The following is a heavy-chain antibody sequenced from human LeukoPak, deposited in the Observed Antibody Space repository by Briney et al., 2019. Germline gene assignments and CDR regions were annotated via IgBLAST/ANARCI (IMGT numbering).Heavy chain of an antibody. V-gene: IGHV3-21*01. CDR3: ARGGAETYYYDSSGYYYAFRHDKSDY. CDR1: GFTFSSYS. D-gene: IGHD3-22*01. J-gene: IGHJ4*02. CDR2: ISSSSSYI. Sequence: GGSLRLSCAASGFTFSSYSINWVRQAPGKGLEWVSSISSSSSYIYYADSVKGRFTISGDNAKNSLYLQMNSLRAEDTAVYYCARGGAETYYYDSSGYYYAFRHDKSDYWGQGTLVTVSS.